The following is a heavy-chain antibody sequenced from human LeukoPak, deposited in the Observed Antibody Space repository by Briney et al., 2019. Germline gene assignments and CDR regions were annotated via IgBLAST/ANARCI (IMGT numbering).Heavy chain of an antibody. D-gene: IGHD2-2*02. Sequence: SETLSLTCTVSGGSISSYYWSWIRQPAGKGLEWIGLIYTSGSTNYNPSLKSAVTMSVDTSKNQFSLKLRSVTAADTAVYYCARGPGYCSSTSCYTDYYGMDVWGQGTTVTVSS. V-gene: IGHV4-4*07. CDR2: IYTSGST. CDR3: ARGPGYCSSTSCYTDYYGMDV. CDR1: GGSISSYY. J-gene: IGHJ6*02.